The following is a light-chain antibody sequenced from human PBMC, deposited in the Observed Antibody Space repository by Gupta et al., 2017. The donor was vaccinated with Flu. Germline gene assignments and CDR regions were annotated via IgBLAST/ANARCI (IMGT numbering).Light chain of an antibody. Sequence: QSALTQPRSVSGSPGQSVTISCTDTYDYVSWYQHHPGRAPKLMIFHVHKRPSGIPDRFSGSKSGNTASLTISGLQAEDEADYYCCSYAGTSTPIVFGSGTEVTVL. CDR3: CSYAGTSTPIV. J-gene: IGLJ1*01. CDR1: YDY. CDR2: HVH. V-gene: IGLV2-11*01.